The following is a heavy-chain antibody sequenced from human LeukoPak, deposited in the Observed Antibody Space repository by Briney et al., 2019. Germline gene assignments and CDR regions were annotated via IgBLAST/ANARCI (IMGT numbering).Heavy chain of an antibody. CDR3: ARGPGSSSWSLGLW. CDR1: GYTFTGYY. V-gene: IGHV1-2*02. D-gene: IGHD6-13*01. Sequence: ASVKVSCKASGYTFTGYYMHWVRQAPGQGLEWMGWINPNSGGTNYAQKFQGRVTMTRDTSISTAYMELSRLRSDDTAVYYCARGPGSSSWSLGLWWGQGTLVTVSS. CDR2: INPNSGGT. J-gene: IGHJ4*02.